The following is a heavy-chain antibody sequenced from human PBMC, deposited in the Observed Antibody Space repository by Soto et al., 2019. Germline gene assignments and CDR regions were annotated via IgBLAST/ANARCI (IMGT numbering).Heavy chain of an antibody. CDR1: GGCINSGGYY. CDR3: ARDRGCAGGSCHAFDY. D-gene: IGHD2-15*01. Sequence: SETLSLTCTVSGGCINSGGYYWSWIRQHPGKGLEWIGYIYYSGSTYYNQSLKSRLTISVDTSKNQFSLKLSSVTAADTVVYYCARDRGCAGGSCHAFDYWGQGTLVTVSS. J-gene: IGHJ4*02. CDR2: IYYSGST. V-gene: IGHV4-31*03.